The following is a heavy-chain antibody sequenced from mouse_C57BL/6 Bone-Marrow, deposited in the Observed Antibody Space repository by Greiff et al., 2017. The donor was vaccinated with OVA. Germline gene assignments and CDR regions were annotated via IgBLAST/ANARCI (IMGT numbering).Heavy chain of an antibody. CDR2: IHPNSGST. D-gene: IGHD2-5*01. CDR1: GYTFTSYW. J-gene: IGHJ3*01. Sequence: VQLQQPGAELVKPGASVKLSCKASGYTFTSYWMHWVKQRPGQGLEWIGMIHPNSGSTNYNEKFKSKATLTVDQSSSTAYMQHSSLTSEDSAVYYGERRGSYYSKVAYGGQGTLVTVSA. CDR3: ERRGSYYSKVAY. V-gene: IGHV1-64*01.